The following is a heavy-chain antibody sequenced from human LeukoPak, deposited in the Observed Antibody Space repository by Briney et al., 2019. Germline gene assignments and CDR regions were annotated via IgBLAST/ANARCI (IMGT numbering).Heavy chain of an antibody. D-gene: IGHD3-9*01. CDR3: ARDYDILTGGPKDY. Sequence: GGSLRLSCAASGFTFSSYWTSWVRHAPGKGRGWVANIKQEGSEKYYVDSVKGRFTISRDNAKNSLYLQMNSLRAEDTAVYYCARDYDILTGGPKDYWGQGTLVTVSS. J-gene: IGHJ4*02. CDR1: GFTFSSYW. V-gene: IGHV3-7*03. CDR2: IKQEGSEK.